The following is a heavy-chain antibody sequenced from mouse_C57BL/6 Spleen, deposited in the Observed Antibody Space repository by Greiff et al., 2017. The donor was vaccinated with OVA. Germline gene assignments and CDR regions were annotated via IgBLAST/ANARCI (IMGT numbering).Heavy chain of an antibody. V-gene: IGHV1-64*01. D-gene: IGHD1-3*01. CDR2: IHPNSGST. J-gene: IGHJ2*01. CDR1: GYTFTSYW. Sequence: QVQLQQPGAELVKPGASVKLSCKASGYTFTSYWMHWVKQRPGQGLEWIGMIHPNSGSTNYNEKFKSKATLTVDKSSSTAYMQLSSLTSEDSAVYYCARSNYIKGNYFDDWGQGTTLTVSS. CDR3: ARSNYIKGNYFDD.